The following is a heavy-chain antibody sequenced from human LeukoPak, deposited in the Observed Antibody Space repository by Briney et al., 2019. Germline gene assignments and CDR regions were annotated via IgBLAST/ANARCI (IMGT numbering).Heavy chain of an antibody. Sequence: GASVKVSCTASGYSFTSNYIHWVRQAPGQGLEWMGMIYPRDGSTSYAQKFQGRVTVTRDTSTNTVHMELSGLRSEDTAVYYCARVSYYDFWSGYYRPYYYGMDVWGQGTTVTVSS. J-gene: IGHJ6*02. CDR3: ARVSYYDFWSGYYRPYYYGMDV. D-gene: IGHD3-3*01. V-gene: IGHV1-46*01. CDR2: IYPRDGST. CDR1: GYSFTSNY.